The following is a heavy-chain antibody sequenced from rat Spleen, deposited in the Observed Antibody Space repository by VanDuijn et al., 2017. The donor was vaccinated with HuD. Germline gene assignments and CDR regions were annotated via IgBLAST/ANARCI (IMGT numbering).Heavy chain of an antibody. CDR2: ISYDGSST. CDR1: GFTFSNYD. D-gene: IGHD5-1*01. CDR3: TSNSRGD. J-gene: IGHJ2*01. V-gene: IGHV5-20*01. Sequence: EVQLVESGGGLVQPGRSMKLSCAASGFTFSNYDMAWVRQAPTKGLEWVASISYDGSSTYYRDSVKGRFTISRDNAKSTLYLQMDSLRSEDTATYYCTSNSRGDWGQGVMVTVSS.